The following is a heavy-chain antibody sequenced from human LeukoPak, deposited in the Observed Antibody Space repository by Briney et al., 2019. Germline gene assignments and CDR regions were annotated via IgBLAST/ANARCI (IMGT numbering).Heavy chain of an antibody. J-gene: IGHJ6*03. CDR2: IIPIFGTA. Sequence: ASVKVSCKASGGTFSSYAISWVRQAPGQGLEWMGGIIPIFGTANYAQKFQGRVTITADESTSTAYMELSSLRSEDTAVYYCARGPGDCYHIRCYYYYYMDVWGKGTTVTISS. D-gene: IGHD2-21*02. CDR3: ARGPGDCYHIRCYYYYYMDV. V-gene: IGHV1-69*13. CDR1: GGTFSSYA.